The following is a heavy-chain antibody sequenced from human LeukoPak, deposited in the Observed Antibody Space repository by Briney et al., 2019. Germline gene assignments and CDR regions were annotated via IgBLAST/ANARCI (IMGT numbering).Heavy chain of an antibody. J-gene: IGHJ4*02. Sequence: SETLSLTCTVSGGSISSSGYYWGWIRQPPGKGLEWIGSVDYTGITSHSPSLKSRVTISVDTSKNQFSLKVSSVSAADTGVYYCARDKSFSQGGRGDTQGLDYWGQGTLVTVSS. D-gene: IGHD4-17*01. CDR2: VDYTGIT. V-gene: IGHV4-39*02. CDR1: GGSISSSGYY. CDR3: ARDKSFSQGGRGDTQGLDY.